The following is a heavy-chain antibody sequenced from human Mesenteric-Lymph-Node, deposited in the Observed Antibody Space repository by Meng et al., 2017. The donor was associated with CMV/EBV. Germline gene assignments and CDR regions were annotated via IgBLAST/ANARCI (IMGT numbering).Heavy chain of an antibody. V-gene: IGHV1-69*02. CDR1: GGTFRTYT. J-gene: IGHJ4*02. Sequence: SVKVSCKASGGTFRTYTITWVRQAPGQGLEWMGRIIPILGIANYTQKFQGGFRITADKSTGTAYMDLTGLKTDDTAVYYCALNGQSGYSHWGQGTLVTVSS. CDR3: ALNGQSGYSH. D-gene: IGHD5-18*01. CDR2: IIPILGIA.